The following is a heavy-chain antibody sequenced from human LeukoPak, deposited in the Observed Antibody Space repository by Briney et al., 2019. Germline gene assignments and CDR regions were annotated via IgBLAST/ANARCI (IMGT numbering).Heavy chain of an antibody. CDR1: GFTFSNSW. CDR3: ARGPILRFLEWLLNYFDY. J-gene: IGHJ4*02. D-gene: IGHD3-3*01. V-gene: IGHV3-15*01. CDR2: VKSKSDGGTT. Sequence: GGSLRLSCAASGFTFSNSWMSWVRQAPGKGLEWVGLVKSKSDGGTTEYAAAVKGRFTISRDNAKNSLYLQMNSLRAEDTAVYYCARGPILRFLEWLLNYFDYWGQGTLVTVSS.